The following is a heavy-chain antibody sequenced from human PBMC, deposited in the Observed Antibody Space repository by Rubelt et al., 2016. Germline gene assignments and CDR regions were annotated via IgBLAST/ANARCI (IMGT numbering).Heavy chain of an antibody. V-gene: IGHV4-34*01. CDR2: VHHSGNS. J-gene: IGHJ6*02. Sequence: QVQLQQWGAGLLKPSETLSLTCAVYGGSITDYNWSWIRQPPGKGLEWIGEVHHSGNSNYNQSLKSRVTLSVDTSKKQVSLMWSSVTAADTAVYHCARAGGSFAAGPYCYGMDVWGRGTTVIVSS. D-gene: IGHD1-26*01. CDR3: ARAGGSFAAGPYCYGMDV. CDR1: GGSITDYN.